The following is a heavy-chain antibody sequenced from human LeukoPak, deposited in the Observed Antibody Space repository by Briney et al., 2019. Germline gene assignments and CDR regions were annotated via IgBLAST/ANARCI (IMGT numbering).Heavy chain of an antibody. J-gene: IGHJ4*02. CDR1: GGSISSGDYY. V-gene: IGHV4-30-4*08. Sequence: SQTLSLTCTVSGGSISSGDYYLSWIRQPPGKGLEWIGYIYYNGNTYYNPSLKSRVTMSSDTSKNQIFLKLSSVTAADTAVYYCARERSGSYPFDYWGQGTLVTVSS. CDR2: IYYNGNT. CDR3: ARERSGSYPFDY. D-gene: IGHD1-26*01.